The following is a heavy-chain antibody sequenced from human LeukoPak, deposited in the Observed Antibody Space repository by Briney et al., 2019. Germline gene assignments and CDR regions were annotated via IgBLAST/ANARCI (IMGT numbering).Heavy chain of an antibody. CDR1: GFTFTSSA. CDR2: IIPIFGTA. J-gene: IGHJ4*02. Sequence: TSVKVSCKASGFTFTSSAMQWVRQAPGQGLEWMGGIIPIFGTANYAQKFQGRVTITTDESTSTAYMELSSLRSEDTAVYYCAMGVDSSGYYYTGDYFDYWGQGTLVTVSS. V-gene: IGHV1-69*05. CDR3: AMGVDSSGYYYTGDYFDY. D-gene: IGHD3-22*01.